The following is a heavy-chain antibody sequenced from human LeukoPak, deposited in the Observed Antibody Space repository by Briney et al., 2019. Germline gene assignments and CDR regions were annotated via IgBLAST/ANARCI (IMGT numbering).Heavy chain of an antibody. D-gene: IGHD3-22*01. CDR2: INHSGST. Sequence: SETLSLTCAVYGGSFSGYYWSWIRQPPGKGLEWIGEINHSGSTNYNPSLKSRVTISVDTSKNQFSLKLSSVTAADTAVYYCASRRPYYYDSSGHIDYWGQGTLVTVSS. J-gene: IGHJ4*02. CDR3: ASRRPYYYDSSGHIDY. CDR1: GGSFSGYY. V-gene: IGHV4-34*01.